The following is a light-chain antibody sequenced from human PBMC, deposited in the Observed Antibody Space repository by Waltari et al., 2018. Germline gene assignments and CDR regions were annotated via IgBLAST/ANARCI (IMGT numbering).Light chain of an antibody. Sequence: EIVMTQTPLSLPATPGEPASISCRSSQSLINSDDGYTYLDWFLQKPGQSPQPLIYTLADRASRVPDRFSGTGSGSNFSLEISRVEAEDVGIYYCMQRLEFPYTFGQGTRLDMK. CDR2: TLA. CDR3: MQRLEFPYT. V-gene: IGKV2-40*01. J-gene: IGKJ2*01. CDR1: QSLINSDDGYTY.